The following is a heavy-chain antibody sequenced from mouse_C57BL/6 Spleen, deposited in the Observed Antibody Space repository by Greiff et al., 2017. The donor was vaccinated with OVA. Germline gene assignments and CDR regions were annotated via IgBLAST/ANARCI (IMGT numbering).Heavy chain of an antibody. CDR3: ARTYDYDERFAY. J-gene: IGHJ3*01. D-gene: IGHD2-4*01. CDR1: GYTFTDYY. V-gene: IGHV1-76*01. Sequence: QVQLKQSGAELVRPGASVKLSCKASGYTFTDYYINWVKQRPGQGLEWIARIYPGSGNTYYNEKFKGKATLTAEKSSSTAYMQLSSLTSEDSAVYFCARTYDYDERFAYWGQGTLVTVSA. CDR2: IYPGSGNT.